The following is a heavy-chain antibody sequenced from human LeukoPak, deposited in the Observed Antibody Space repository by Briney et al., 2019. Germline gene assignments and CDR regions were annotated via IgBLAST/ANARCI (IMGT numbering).Heavy chain of an antibody. V-gene: IGHV1-46*04. J-gene: IGHJ4*02. CDR2: INPSVGGT. Sequence: ASVTVSCMASRYTFTSYYMHWVRQAPGQGLEWLGLINPSVGGTRYAQKLWSSGTMTKDTSTRTVYMGLSSLGAEDTAVYYCARDGLVGQCLNRVYWGQGTLVA. D-gene: IGHD1-26*01. CDR1: RYTFTSYY. CDR3: ARDGLVGQCLNRVY.